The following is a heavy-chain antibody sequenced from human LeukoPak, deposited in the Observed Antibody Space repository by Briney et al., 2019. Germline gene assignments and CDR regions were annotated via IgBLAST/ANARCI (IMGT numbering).Heavy chain of an antibody. J-gene: IGHJ5*02. CDR2: IKQDGSEK. CDR1: GFTFSSYW. D-gene: IGHD3-3*01. CDR3: AREGDDFWSGYLNWFDP. V-gene: IGHV3-7*01. Sequence: GGSLRLSCAASGFTFSSYWMSWVRQAPGKGLEWVANIKQDGSEKYYVDSVKGRFTISRDNAKNSLYLQMNSLRAEDTAVYYCAREGDDFWSGYLNWFDPWGQGTLVTVSS.